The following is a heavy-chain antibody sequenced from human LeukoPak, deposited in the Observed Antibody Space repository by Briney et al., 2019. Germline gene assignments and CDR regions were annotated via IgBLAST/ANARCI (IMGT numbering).Heavy chain of an antibody. CDR1: GFTVSSNY. CDR3: AREYYDFWSGSFQH. V-gene: IGHV3-66*02. Sequence: GGSLRLSCAASGFTVSSNYMSWVRQAPGKGLEWVSVIYSGGSTYYADSVKGRFTISRDNSKNTLYLRMNSLRAEDTAVYYCAREYYDFWSGSFQHWGQGTLVTVSS. CDR2: IYSGGST. J-gene: IGHJ1*01. D-gene: IGHD3-3*01.